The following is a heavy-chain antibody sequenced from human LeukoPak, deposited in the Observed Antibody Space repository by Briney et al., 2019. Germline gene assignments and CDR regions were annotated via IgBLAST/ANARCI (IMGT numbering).Heavy chain of an antibody. CDR1: GFTFSSYS. Sequence: GGSLRLSCAASGFTFSSYSMNWVRQAPGKGLEWVSSISSSSSYMYYADSVKGRFTISRDNAKDSLYLQMNSLRAEDTAVYFCAREISYGDYPSGDAFDNWGQGTMVTVSS. D-gene: IGHD4-17*01. V-gene: IGHV3-21*01. CDR3: AREISYGDYPSGDAFDN. CDR2: ISSSSSYM. J-gene: IGHJ3*02.